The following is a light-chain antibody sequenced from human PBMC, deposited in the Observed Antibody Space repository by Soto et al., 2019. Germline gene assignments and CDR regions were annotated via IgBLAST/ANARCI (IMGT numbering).Light chain of an antibody. CDR2: AAS. CDR1: QGISSY. Sequence: DIQLTQSPSFLSASVGDRVTITCRASQGISSYLAWYQQKPGKAPKLLIYAASTLQSGVPSRFSGSGSGTEFTLTISSLQAEDFATYYCQQLNSYPRTFGHGTKLEIK. J-gene: IGKJ2*01. CDR3: QQLNSYPRT. V-gene: IGKV1-9*01.